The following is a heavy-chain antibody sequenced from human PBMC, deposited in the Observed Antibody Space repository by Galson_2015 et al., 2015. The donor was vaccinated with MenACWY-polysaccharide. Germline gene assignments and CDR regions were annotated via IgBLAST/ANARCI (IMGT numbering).Heavy chain of an antibody. D-gene: IGHD2-2*01. Sequence: SLRLSCAASGFTFSSYGMHWVRQAPGKGLEYVSAISSTGGSTYYGDSVKGRFTISRDNSKNTLYLQMGSLRAEDMAVYYCARGGCSSTSCYPDTYFDYSGQGTLVAVSS. CDR3: ARGGCSSTSCYPDTYFDY. J-gene: IGHJ4*02. V-gene: IGHV3-64*02. CDR1: GFTFSSYG. CDR2: ISSTGGST.